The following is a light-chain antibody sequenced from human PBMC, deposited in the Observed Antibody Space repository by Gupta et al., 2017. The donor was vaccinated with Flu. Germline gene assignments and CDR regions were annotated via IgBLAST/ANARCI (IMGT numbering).Light chain of an antibody. CDR1: SSNIGSNT. CDR2: SNN. Sequence: QSVLTQPPSASGTPGQRVTISCSGSSSNIGSNTVNWYQQLPGTAPKLLIYSNNQRPSGVPDRFSGSKSGTSASLAISALQAEDEADYYCAAWDDSRNGWVFGGGTKLTVL. J-gene: IGLJ3*02. V-gene: IGLV1-44*01. CDR3: AAWDDSRNGWV.